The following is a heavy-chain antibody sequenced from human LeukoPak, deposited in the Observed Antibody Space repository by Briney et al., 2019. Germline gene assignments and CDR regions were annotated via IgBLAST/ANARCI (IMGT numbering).Heavy chain of an antibody. V-gene: IGHV3-21*01. CDR2: ITSRSSYI. Sequence: PGGSLRLSCAASGFTFSSYSMNWVRQAPGKGLEWVSSITSRSSYIYYADSVKGRFTIPRDNAENSLYLQMNSLRAEDTAVYYCARVPHDIVVVVAATPDYWGQGTRVTVSS. J-gene: IGHJ4*02. CDR3: ARVPHDIVVVVAATPDY. CDR1: GFTFSSYS. D-gene: IGHD2-15*01.